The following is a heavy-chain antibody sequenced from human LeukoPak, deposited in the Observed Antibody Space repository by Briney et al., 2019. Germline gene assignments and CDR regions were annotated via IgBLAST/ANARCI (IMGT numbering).Heavy chain of an antibody. J-gene: IGHJ4*02. Sequence: SVKVSCKASGGTFSIYAISWVRQAPGQGLEWMGRIIPILGIANYAQKFQGRVTITADKSTSTAYMELSSLRSEDTAVYYCARAFGIEMATINVLGYWGQGTLVTVSS. D-gene: IGHD5-24*01. CDR2: IIPILGIA. CDR3: ARAFGIEMATINVLGY. V-gene: IGHV1-69*04. CDR1: GGTFSIYA.